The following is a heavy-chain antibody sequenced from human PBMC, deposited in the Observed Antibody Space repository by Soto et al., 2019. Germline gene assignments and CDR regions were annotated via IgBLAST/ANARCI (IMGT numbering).Heavy chain of an antibody. Sequence: PSETLSLTCTVSGGSTSSYYWSWIRQSPGKGLEWIGYIYNSGSTNYNPSLTSRVTISVDTSKNQFSLKLKSVTAADSSVYYCAREITMMVVGRGAFDIWGQGTMVTVSS. CDR2: IYNSGST. J-gene: IGHJ3*02. CDR1: GGSTSSYY. CDR3: AREITMMVVGRGAFDI. V-gene: IGHV4-59*01. D-gene: IGHD3-22*01.